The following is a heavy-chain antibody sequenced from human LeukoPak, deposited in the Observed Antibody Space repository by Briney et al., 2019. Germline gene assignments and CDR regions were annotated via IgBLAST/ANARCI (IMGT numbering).Heavy chain of an antibody. V-gene: IGHV3-23*01. CDR3: ARDLLARYIAVAGTRVGRPDC. D-gene: IGHD6-19*01. CDR2: ISGSGGST. CDR1: GFTFSSYA. Sequence: GGSLRLSCAASGFTFSSYAMSWFRQAPGKGLEWVSAISGSGGSTYYAHSVKGRFTISRDNSKNTLYLQMNSLTAEDTAVYYCARDLLARYIAVAGTRVGRPDCWGQGTLVTVSS. J-gene: IGHJ4*02.